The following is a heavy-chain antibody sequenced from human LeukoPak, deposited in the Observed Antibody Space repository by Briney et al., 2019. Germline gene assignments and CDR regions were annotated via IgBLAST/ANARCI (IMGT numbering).Heavy chain of an antibody. D-gene: IGHD1-1*01. CDR3: ARRPTSGWNWNDNYFDY. V-gene: IGHV5-51*01. Sequence: GESLKISCKGSGYSFTNFWIGWVRQMPGKGLEWMGIIYPGDSDTRYSPPFQGQVTISADKSISTAYLQWSSLKASDTAMYYCARRPTSGWNWNDNYFDYWGQGTLVTVSS. CDR2: IYPGDSDT. J-gene: IGHJ4*02. CDR1: GYSFTNFW.